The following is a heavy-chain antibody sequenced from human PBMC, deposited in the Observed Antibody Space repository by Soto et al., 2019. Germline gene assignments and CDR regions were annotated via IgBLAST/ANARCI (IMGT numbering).Heavy chain of an antibody. J-gene: IGHJ6*02. CDR1: SGPSSSHN. V-gene: IGHV4-59*08. CDR3: VRQGIGNLHGLVDV. CDR2: VYNTGGT. Sequence: QVQLQQSGPGLVKPSETLSLTCTVSSGPSSSHNWGWIRQSPGRGLEWLGYVYNTGGTSYNPSLKSRGTISADTSANHISLTLSFVTAADTAIYYCVRQGIGNLHGLVDVWGQGTTVSVSS. D-gene: IGHD1-1*01.